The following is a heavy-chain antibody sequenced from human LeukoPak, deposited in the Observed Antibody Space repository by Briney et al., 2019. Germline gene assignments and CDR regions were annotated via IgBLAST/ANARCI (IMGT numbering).Heavy chain of an antibody. CDR3: VRGIYYYDSRGYYGGIY. Sequence: GGSLRLSCAASGFTFSSYGMNWVRQSPGKGLEWVSSISSSSSYIYYADSVKGRFTISRDNAKNSLYLQMDSLSAEDTAVYYCVRGIYYYDSRGYYGGIYWGQGTLVTVSS. CDR2: ISSSSSYI. D-gene: IGHD3-22*01. V-gene: IGHV3-21*01. CDR1: GFTFSSYG. J-gene: IGHJ4*02.